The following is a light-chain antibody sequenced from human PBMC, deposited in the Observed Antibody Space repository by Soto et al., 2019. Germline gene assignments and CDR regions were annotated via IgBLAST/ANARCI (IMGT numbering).Light chain of an antibody. J-gene: IGKJ4*01. CDR1: QTVSNY. CDR2: DTS. V-gene: IGKV3-11*01. Sequence: ELVLTQSPAILSLSPGDTATLSCRASQTVSNYLTWYQQKPGQAPRLLIYDTSKRAAGIPARFSGSGSGTDFTLSISSFEPEDFAVYYCQQRSSWGLFSRGTKV. CDR3: QQRSSWGL.